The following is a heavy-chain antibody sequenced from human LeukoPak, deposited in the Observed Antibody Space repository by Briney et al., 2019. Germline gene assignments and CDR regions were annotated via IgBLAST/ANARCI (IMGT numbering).Heavy chain of an antibody. CDR2: IILIFGTA. D-gene: IGHD2-2*01. J-gene: IGHJ6*04. V-gene: IGHV1-69*13. Sequence: SVKVSCKASGGTFSSYAISWVRQAPGQVLEWMGGIILIFGTANYAQKFQGRVTITADESTSTAYMELSSLRSEDTAVYYCARDLGYCSSTSCNHYYYGMDVWGKGTTVTVSS. CDR3: ARDLGYCSSTSCNHYYYGMDV. CDR1: GGTFSSYA.